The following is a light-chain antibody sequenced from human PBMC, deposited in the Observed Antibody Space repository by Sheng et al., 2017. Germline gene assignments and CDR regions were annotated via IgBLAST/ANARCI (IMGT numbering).Light chain of an antibody. CDR1: NLDDKF. J-gene: IGLJ1*01. CDR2: QDD. CDR3: ASYEGVDNCYV. Sequence: SYDLTQSPSVSVSPGETAIITCSGDNLDDKFVCWYQQRPGQSPQLIIYQDDKRPSGIPDRFSGSKSGNTASLTVSGLLAEDEATYYCASYEGVDNCYVFGSGTKVTVL. V-gene: IGLV3-1*01.